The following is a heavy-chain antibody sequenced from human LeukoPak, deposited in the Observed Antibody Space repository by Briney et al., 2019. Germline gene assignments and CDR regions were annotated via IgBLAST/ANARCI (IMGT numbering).Heavy chain of an antibody. J-gene: IGHJ4*02. Sequence: GGSLRLSCAASGFTFSSYVMHWVRQAPGKGLEWVAVISYDESNKYYADSVKGRFTISRDNSKNTLYLQMNSLRAEDTAVYYCARDSSGWSGYWGQGTLVTVSS. V-gene: IGHV3-30-3*01. D-gene: IGHD6-19*01. CDR3: ARDSSGWSGY. CDR2: ISYDESNK. CDR1: GFTFSSYV.